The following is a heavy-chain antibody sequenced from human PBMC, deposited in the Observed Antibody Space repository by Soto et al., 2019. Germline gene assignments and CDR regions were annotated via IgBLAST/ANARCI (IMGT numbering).Heavy chain of an antibody. Sequence: QAYLKQSGAEVKKPGASVKVSCKASGYSLTDNGITWVRQASGQGLEYVGWISPDSGKTDYAQKFQGRVTMTRDTSINTVYMELSSLRSDDTAVYYCARVYGYYYYYMDVWGKGTTVTVSS. D-gene: IGHD2-8*01. CDR3: ARVYGYYYYYMDV. CDR2: ISPDSGKT. V-gene: IGHV1-8*01. J-gene: IGHJ6*03. CDR1: GYSLTDNG.